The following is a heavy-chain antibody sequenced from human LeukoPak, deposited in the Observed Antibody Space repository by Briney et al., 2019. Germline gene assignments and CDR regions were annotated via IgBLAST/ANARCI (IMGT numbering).Heavy chain of an antibody. V-gene: IGHV1-18*01. J-gene: IGHJ6*01. CDR3: ARDLDIVVVAAAVRHYGLDV. Sequence: ASVKVSCKASGYTFSNYGISWVRQAPGQGLEWMGWISPYNGNTNYAQKFQGRVTMTTDTSTTTAFMELRSLRSDDTAVYYCARDLDIVVVAAAVRHYGLDVWGQRTTVTVSS. CDR1: GYTFSNYG. CDR2: ISPYNGNT. D-gene: IGHD2-15*01.